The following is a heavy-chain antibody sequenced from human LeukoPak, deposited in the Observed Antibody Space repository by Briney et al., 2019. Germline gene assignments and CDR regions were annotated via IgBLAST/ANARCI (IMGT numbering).Heavy chain of an antibody. V-gene: IGHV3-48*04. CDR3: ARAGYSMDTEYFQH. Sequence: GGSLRLSCAASGFTFSSYSMNWVHQAPGKGLEWVSYISSGTDTIYYADSVKGRFTISRDNAKSSLYLQMNSLRAEDTAVYYCARAGYSMDTEYFQHWGQGTLVTVSS. CDR2: ISSGTDTI. J-gene: IGHJ1*01. CDR1: GFTFSSYS. D-gene: IGHD5-18*01.